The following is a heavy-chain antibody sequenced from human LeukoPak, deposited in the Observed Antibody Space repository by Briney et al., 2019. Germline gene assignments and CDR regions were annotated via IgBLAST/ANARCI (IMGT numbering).Heavy chain of an antibody. Sequence: GASVTVSCKASGYTFTSYYMHWVRQAPGQGLEWMGWINPNSGGTNYAQKFQGRVTMTRDTSISTAYMELSRLRSDDTAVYYCARGLVGRGSFLDYWGQGTLVTVSS. D-gene: IGHD2-15*01. CDR2: INPNSGGT. V-gene: IGHV1-2*02. CDR1: GYTFTSYY. J-gene: IGHJ4*02. CDR3: ARGLVGRGSFLDY.